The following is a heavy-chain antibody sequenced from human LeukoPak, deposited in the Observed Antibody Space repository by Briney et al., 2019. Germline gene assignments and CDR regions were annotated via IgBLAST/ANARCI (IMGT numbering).Heavy chain of an antibody. CDR1: GGTFSSYA. Sequence: SVKVSCKASGGTFSSYAISWVRQAPGQGLEWMGRIIPILGIANYAQKFQGRVTITADKSTGTAYMELSSLRSEDTAVYYCASRYSTLTGTTFYNWFDPWGQGTLVTVSS. V-gene: IGHV1-69*04. D-gene: IGHD1-7*01. CDR3: ASRYSTLTGTTFYNWFDP. CDR2: IIPILGIA. J-gene: IGHJ5*02.